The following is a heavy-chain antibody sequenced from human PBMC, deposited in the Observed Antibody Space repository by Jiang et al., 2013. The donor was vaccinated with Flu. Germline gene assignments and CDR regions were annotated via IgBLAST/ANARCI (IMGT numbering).Heavy chain of an antibody. J-gene: IGHJ4*02. V-gene: IGHV4-59*01. Sequence: GSGLVKPSETLSLTCTVSGGSISSYYWSWIRQPPGRGLEWIGYIYHSGTTDYNPSLKSRVSISVDTSSNQFSLKLSSVTAADTAIYYCARFLGNGDRKFDYWGQGTLVTVSS. D-gene: IGHD4-17*01. CDR1: GGSISSYY. CDR3: ARFLGNGDRKFDY. CDR2: IYHSGTT.